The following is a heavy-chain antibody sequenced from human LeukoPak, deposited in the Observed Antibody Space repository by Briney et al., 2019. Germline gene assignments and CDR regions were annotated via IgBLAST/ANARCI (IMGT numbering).Heavy chain of an antibody. CDR3: AKQSGGYSSSWIDY. V-gene: IGHV3-23*01. Sequence: PGGSLRLSCAASGFTFSSYAMSWVRQAPGKGLEWVSAISGSGGSTYYADSVKGRFTISRDNSKNTLYLQMNSLRAEDTAVYYCAKQSGGYSSSWIDYWGQGTLVTVSS. J-gene: IGHJ4*02. CDR2: ISGSGGST. CDR1: GFTFSSYA. D-gene: IGHD6-13*01.